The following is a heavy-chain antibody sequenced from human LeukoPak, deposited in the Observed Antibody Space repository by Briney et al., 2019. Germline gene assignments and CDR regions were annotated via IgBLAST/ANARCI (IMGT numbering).Heavy chain of an antibody. J-gene: IGHJ4*02. CDR2: IDEYGTTI. CDR3: ATDLSGHQDY. V-gene: IGHV3-74*01. CDR1: GFTFSRYR. D-gene: IGHD5-12*01. Sequence: GGSLRLSCAASGFTFSRYRMHWVRQAPGKGLVWVSRIDEYGTTINYADSVKGRFTISRNNAGDTLFLQMNSLRAEDTGVYYCATDLSGHQDYWGQGTLVTVSS.